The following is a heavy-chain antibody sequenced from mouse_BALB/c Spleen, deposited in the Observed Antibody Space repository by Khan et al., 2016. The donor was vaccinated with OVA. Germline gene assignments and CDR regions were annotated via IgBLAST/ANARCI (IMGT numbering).Heavy chain of an antibody. V-gene: IGHV1-4*01. Sequence: QVQLQQPGAELARPGASVKMSCKASGYTFTTYTIHWVKQRPGQGLEWIGYIIPSNDYTNYNQKFKDRATLTADKSSSPAYMQLSSLTSEDSAVYYCAREGAYYRSGGWFAYGGQGTLVTGSA. CDR2: IIPSNDYT. CDR3: AREGAYYRSGGWFAY. J-gene: IGHJ3*01. D-gene: IGHD2-14*01. CDR1: GYTFTTYT.